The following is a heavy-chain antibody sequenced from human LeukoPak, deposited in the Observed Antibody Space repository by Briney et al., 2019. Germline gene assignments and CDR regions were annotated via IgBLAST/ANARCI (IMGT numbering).Heavy chain of an antibody. J-gene: IGHJ1*01. Sequence: ASVKVSCKASGGTFSSYAISWVRQAPGQGLEWMGRIIPILGIANYAQKFQGRVTITADKSTSTAYMELNSLRAEDTAVYYCARGSNYVLSGYFQHWGQGTLVTVSS. CDR3: ARGSNYVLSGYFQH. CDR2: IIPILGIA. D-gene: IGHD4-11*01. V-gene: IGHV1-69*04. CDR1: GGTFSSYA.